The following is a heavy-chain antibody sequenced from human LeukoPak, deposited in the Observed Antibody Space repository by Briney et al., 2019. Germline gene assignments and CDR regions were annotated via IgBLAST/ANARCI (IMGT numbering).Heavy chain of an antibody. Sequence: PGGSLRLSCAASGLTLSSYAMLWVRQAPGERLEWVAGISYDGTNKYYADSVKGRFTISRDNSKSTLYLQVNSLRPEDTAVYYCARGRFYFDSSGPISGLGGGYNWGQGTLVTVS. V-gene: IGHV3-30*04. CDR1: GLTLSSYA. D-gene: IGHD3-22*01. CDR3: ARGRFYFDSSGPISGLGGGYN. J-gene: IGHJ4*02. CDR2: ISYDGTNK.